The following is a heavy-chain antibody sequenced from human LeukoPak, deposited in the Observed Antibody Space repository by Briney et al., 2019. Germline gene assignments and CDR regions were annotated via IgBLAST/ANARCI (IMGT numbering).Heavy chain of an antibody. CDR3: ARVQYYDFWSGYYPRDWFDP. Sequence: SETLSLTCTVSGYSIGSGYYWGWIRQPPGKGLEWIGSIYHSGSTYYNPSLKSRVTISVDTSKNQFSLKLSSVTAADTAVYYCARVQYYDFWSGYYPRDWFDPWGQGTLVTVSS. D-gene: IGHD3-3*01. J-gene: IGHJ5*02. CDR1: GYSIGSGYY. V-gene: IGHV4-38-2*02. CDR2: IYHSGST.